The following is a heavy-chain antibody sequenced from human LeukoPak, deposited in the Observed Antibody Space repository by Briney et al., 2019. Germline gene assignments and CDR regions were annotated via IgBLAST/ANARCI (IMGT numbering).Heavy chain of an antibody. CDR1: GASISSYY. Sequence: SETLSLTCTVSGASISSYYWIWIRQPPGKGLEWIGSIYYSGNTNFNPSLKSRVTISVDTSKNQFSLKLSSVTAADTAVYYCAREKNGWYPFDYWGQGTLVTVSS. CDR3: AREKNGWYPFDY. V-gene: IGHV4-59*12. CDR2: IYYSGNT. D-gene: IGHD6-19*01. J-gene: IGHJ4*02.